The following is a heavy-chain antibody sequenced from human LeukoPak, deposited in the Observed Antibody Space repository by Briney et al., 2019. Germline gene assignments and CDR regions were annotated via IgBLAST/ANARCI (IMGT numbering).Heavy chain of an antibody. V-gene: IGHV3-23*01. CDR1: GFTFSSYA. CDR2: ISGGGHTT. Sequence: GGSLRLSCAGSGFTFSSYATSWVRQAPGKGLEWVSAISGGGHTTHYADSVKGRFTISRDNSKNTLELQMNSLRAEDTAVYYCTKAGDYYDSSAYYNYYYGMDVWGQGTTVTVSS. CDR3: TKAGDYYDSSAYYNYYYGMDV. J-gene: IGHJ6*02. D-gene: IGHD3-22*01.